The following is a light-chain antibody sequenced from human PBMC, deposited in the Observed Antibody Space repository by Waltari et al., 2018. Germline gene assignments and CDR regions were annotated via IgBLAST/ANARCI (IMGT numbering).Light chain of an antibody. V-gene: IGLV1-44*01. CDR1: SSNIGSNT. CDR3: AAWDDSLNGQVV. J-gene: IGLJ2*01. CDR2: SNN. Sequence: SVLTQPPSASGTHGQRVTISCSGSSSNIGSNTVNWYQQLPGTAPTRLIYSNNHRPSGCPDRFSGSKSGTAASLAIRGLQSEYEADDDCAAWDDSLNGQVVFGGGTKLTVL.